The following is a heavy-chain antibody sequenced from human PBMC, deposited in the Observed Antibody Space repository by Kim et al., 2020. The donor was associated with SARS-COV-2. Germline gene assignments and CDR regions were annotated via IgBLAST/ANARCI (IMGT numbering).Heavy chain of an antibody. J-gene: IGHJ4*02. Sequence: TRYRPSFQGQVTISADKSISTAYLQWSSLKASDTAMYYCARRYSSSWYSDYWGQGALVTVSS. CDR3: ARRYSSSWYSDY. CDR2: T. V-gene: IGHV5-51*01. D-gene: IGHD6-13*01.